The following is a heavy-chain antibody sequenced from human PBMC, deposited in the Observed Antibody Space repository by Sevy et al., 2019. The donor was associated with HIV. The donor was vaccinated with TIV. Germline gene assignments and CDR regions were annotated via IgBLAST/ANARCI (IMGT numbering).Heavy chain of an antibody. J-gene: IGHJ4*02. D-gene: IGHD6-13*01. V-gene: IGHV4-39*01. CDR2: TYYSGSS. CDR1: GGSISSSGYY. CDR3: AVSSSWFSLFDY. Sequence: SETLSLTCTVSGGSISSSGYYWGWIRQPPGKGLEWIGSTYYSGSSYYNPSLKSRVTISVDTSKTQFSLKLSSVTAADTAVYYCAVSSSWFSLFDYWGQGTLVTVS.